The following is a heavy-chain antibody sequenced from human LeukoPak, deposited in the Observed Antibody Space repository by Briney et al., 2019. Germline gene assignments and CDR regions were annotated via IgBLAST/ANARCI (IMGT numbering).Heavy chain of an antibody. CDR1: GFTLSTYA. V-gene: IGHV3-48*03. CDR3: AREGIAAAGTLWFDP. J-gene: IGHJ5*02. Sequence: GGSLRLSCAASGFTLSTYAMHWVRQAPGKGLEWVSYISSSGSTIYYADSVKGRFTISRDNAKNSLYLQMNSLRAEDTAVYYCAREGIAAAGTLWFDPWGQGTLVTVSS. D-gene: IGHD6-13*01. CDR2: ISSSGSTI.